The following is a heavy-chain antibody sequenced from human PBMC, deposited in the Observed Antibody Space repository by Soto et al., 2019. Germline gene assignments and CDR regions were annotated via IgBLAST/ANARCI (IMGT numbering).Heavy chain of an antibody. Sequence: TLSLTCSVSGCSIRDYFWTWVRQPPGKGLEWIGYISSSGTINYNSSLKSRVTISLDTSRNHFSLKLSSVTTADTAVYFCARDRKLVIPGNYYYYGMDVWGQGTTVTVSS. CDR2: ISSSGTI. CDR3: ARDRKLVIPGNYYYYGMDV. J-gene: IGHJ6*02. D-gene: IGHD3-9*01. V-gene: IGHV4-59*01. CDR1: GCSIRDYF.